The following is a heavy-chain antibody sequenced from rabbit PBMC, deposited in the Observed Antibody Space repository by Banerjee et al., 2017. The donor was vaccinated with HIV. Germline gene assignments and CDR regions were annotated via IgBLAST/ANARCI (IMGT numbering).Heavy chain of an antibody. D-gene: IGHD1-1*01. CDR1: GFSFTYIDY. J-gene: IGHJ4*01. Sequence: QSLEESGGDLVKPGASLTLTCKASGFSFTYIDYLCWVRQAPGKGLEWIACINASTGKPVYATWASGRFTISRTSSTTVTLRMTSLTAADRATYFCARDLVGVIGWNFYLWGPGTLVTVS. CDR2: INASTGKP. CDR3: ARDLVGVIGWNFYL. V-gene: IGHV1S40*01.